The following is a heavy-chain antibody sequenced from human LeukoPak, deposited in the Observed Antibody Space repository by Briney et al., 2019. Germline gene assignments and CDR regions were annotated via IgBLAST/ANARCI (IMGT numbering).Heavy chain of an antibody. J-gene: IGHJ5*02. CDR3: ARDKNSILFDP. V-gene: IGHV1-18*01. D-gene: IGHD3-3*02. CDR2: ISAYNGNT. Sequence: ASVKVSRKASGYTFTSYGISWVRQAPGQGLEWMGWISAYNGNTNYAQKLQGRVTMTTDTSTSTAYMELRSLRSDNTAVYYCARDKNSILFDPWGQGTLVTVSS. CDR1: GYTFTSYG.